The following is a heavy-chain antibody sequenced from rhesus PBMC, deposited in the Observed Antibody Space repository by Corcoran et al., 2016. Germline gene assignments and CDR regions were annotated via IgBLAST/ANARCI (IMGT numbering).Heavy chain of an antibody. D-gene: IGHD4-35*01. CDR2: INSGGGST. V-gene: IGHV3S42*01. CDR3: AKEPTVTTSGY. CDR1: GFTFSSYW. J-gene: IGHJ4*01. Sequence: EVQLVESGGGLAKPGGSLRLSCAASGFTFSSYWMNWVRQTPGKGLEGISAINSGGGSTYYEDSVKGRFTISRDNPKNTLSLQMNSLRAEDTAVYYCAKEPTVTTSGYWGQGVLVTVSS.